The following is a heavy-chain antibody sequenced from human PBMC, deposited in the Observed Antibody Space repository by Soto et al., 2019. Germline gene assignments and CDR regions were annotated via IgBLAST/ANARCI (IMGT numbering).Heavy chain of an antibody. J-gene: IGHJ4*02. V-gene: IGHV3-23*01. CDR1: GFTFSSYA. D-gene: IGHD2-15*01. Sequence: EVQLLESGGGLVQPGGSLRLSCAASGFTFSSYAMSWVRQAPGKGLEWVSAISGSGGSTYYADSVKGRFTISRDNSKNTLYLQMNSLRAEDTAVYYCAKVVPYHSGYCSGGSCYGFDYWGQGTLVTVSS. CDR3: AKVVPYHSGYCSGGSCYGFDY. CDR2: ISGSGGST.